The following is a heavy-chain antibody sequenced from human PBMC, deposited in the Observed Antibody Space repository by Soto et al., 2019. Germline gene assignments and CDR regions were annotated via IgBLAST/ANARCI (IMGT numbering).Heavy chain of an antibody. CDR2: ISSSGTYI. J-gene: IGHJ4*02. Sequence: GGSLRLSCVGSGFTFSSYSMNWVRQAPGKGPEWVSSISSSGTYIYYADSVKGRFTISRDNAKNSLYLQMNSLRAEDTAVYYCVRDLRMVVTSTEFWGQGTLVTVSS. D-gene: IGHD2-15*01. CDR1: GFTFSSYS. V-gene: IGHV3-21*01. CDR3: VRDLRMVVTSTEF.